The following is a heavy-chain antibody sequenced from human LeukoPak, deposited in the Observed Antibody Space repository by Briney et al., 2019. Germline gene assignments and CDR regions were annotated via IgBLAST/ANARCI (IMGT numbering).Heavy chain of an antibody. CDR2: ISSSSNYI. CDR3: AREGLYSSGWYDY. CDR1: GFTFSSYS. Sequence: GGSLRLSCAASGFTFSSYSMNWVRQAPGKGLEWVSSISSSSNYIYYADSVKGRFTISRDNAKNSLYLQMNSLRAEDTAVYYCAREGLYSSGWYDYWGQGTLVTVSS. D-gene: IGHD6-19*01. J-gene: IGHJ4*02. V-gene: IGHV3-21*01.